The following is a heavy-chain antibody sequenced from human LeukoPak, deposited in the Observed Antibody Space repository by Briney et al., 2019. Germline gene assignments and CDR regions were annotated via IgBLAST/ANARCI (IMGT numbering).Heavy chain of an antibody. CDR3: ASHSSGWYRFFDY. D-gene: IGHD6-19*01. CDR1: GGTFSSYA. V-gene: IGHV1-69*01. J-gene: IGHJ4*02. CDR2: IIPIFGTA. Sequence: SSVKVSCKASGGTFSSYAISWVQQAPGQGLEWMGGIIPIFGTANYAQKFQGRVTITADESTSTAYMELSSLRSEDTAVYYCASHSSGWYRFFDYWGQGTLVAVSS.